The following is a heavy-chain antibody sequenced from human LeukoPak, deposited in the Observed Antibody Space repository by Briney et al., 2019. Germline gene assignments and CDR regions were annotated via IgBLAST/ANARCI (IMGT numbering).Heavy chain of an antibody. V-gene: IGHV1-2*02. CDR2: INTNSGGT. D-gene: IGHD3-10*01. J-gene: IGHJ4*02. CDR1: AYTFTGYY. Sequence: GASVKVSCKASAYTFTGYYMHWVRQAPGQGLEWMGWINTNSGGTNYAQKFQGRVTMTRDTSISTAYMELSSLRSDDTAVYYCARDSALGGIDYWGQGTLVTVSS. CDR3: ARDSALGGIDY.